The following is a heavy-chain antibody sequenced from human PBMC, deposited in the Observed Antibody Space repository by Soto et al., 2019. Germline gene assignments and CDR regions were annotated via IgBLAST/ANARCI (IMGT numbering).Heavy chain of an antibody. J-gene: IGHJ4*02. CDR2: MNPNSGDT. CDR1: GYTFTSHD. D-gene: IGHD1-1*01. CDR3: ARVGGNWNDDYFDS. Sequence: GASVKVSCKASGYTFTSHDINWVRQATGQGLEWMGWMNPNSGDTGYAQKFQGRVTMTRDTSIRTAYMELSSLRSEDTAVYYCARVGGNWNDDYFDSCGQGYLVTVSS. V-gene: IGHV1-8*01.